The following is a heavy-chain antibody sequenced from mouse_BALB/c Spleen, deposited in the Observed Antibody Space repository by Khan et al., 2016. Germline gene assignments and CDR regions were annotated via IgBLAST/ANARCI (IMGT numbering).Heavy chain of an antibody. CDR3: ARGVYYGSSYKYAMDY. V-gene: IGHV5-6*01. Sequence: VELVESGGDLVKPGGSLKLSCAASGFTFSNYGMSWVRQTPDKRLEWVATISSGGSYTYYPDSVKGRFTISRDNAKNHLYLHMSSLKSEDTAMFYCARGVYYGSSYKYAMDYWGQGTSVTVAS. D-gene: IGHD1-1*01. CDR1: GFTFSNYG. J-gene: IGHJ4*01. CDR2: ISSGGSYT.